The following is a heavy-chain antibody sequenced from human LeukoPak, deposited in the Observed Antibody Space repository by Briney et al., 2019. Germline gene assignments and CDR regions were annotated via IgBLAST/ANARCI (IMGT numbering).Heavy chain of an antibody. V-gene: IGHV4-34*01. Sequence: PSETLSLTCAVYGGSFSGYYWSWIRQPPGKGLEWIGEINHSGSTNYNPSLKSRVTISVDTSKNQFSLKLSSVTAADTAVYYCARQRGRDRSPFDYWGQGTLVTVSS. D-gene: IGHD5-24*01. CDR2: INHSGST. CDR1: GGSFSGYY. J-gene: IGHJ4*02. CDR3: ARQRGRDRSPFDY.